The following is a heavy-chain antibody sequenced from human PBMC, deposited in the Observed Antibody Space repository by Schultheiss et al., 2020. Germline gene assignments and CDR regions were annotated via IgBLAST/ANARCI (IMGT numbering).Heavy chain of an antibody. CDR2: IYYSGST. CDR1: GGSISSSSYY. J-gene: IGHJ6*02. D-gene: IGHD4-17*01. Sequence: SQTLSLTCTVSGGSISSSSYYWSWIRQPPGKGLEWIGYIYYSGSTNYNPSLKSRVTISVDTSKNQFSLKLSSVTAADTAVYYCARGLAYGDYDYYYYYGMDVWGQGTTVTVSS. V-gene: IGHV4-61*01. CDR3: ARGLAYGDYDYYYYYGMDV.